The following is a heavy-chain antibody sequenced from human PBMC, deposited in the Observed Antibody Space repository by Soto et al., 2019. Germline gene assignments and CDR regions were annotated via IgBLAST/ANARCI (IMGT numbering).Heavy chain of an antibody. CDR3: APHVSCSGGSCQYDAFAI. Sequence: EVQVLESGGGLVQPGGSLRLSCVGSGFTVSSHAMTWIRQARGKGPEWVSTITADGGIYYADSVKGRFAMSRDTSESTLYLQMNSLGAEDTAAYYCAPHVSCSGGSCQYDAFAIRGQGTMVTVSS. CDR2: ITADGGI. CDR1: GFTVSSHA. V-gene: IGHV3-23*01. J-gene: IGHJ3*02. D-gene: IGHD2-15*01.